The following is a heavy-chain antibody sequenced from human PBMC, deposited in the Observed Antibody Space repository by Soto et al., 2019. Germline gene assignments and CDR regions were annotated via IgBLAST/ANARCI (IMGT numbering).Heavy chain of an antibody. CDR1: GGSVSSSY. CDR2: IHTRGII. V-gene: IGHV4-4*07. Sequence: SETLSRTCTVSGGSVSSSYLSWVRQPAGKGLECIGRIHTRGIINYNPSLTGRVTMSVDTSKNQVFLRLSSVTAADTGVYYCARGHSSRSGYYDVAWGQGTLVTVYS. D-gene: IGHD3-22*01. CDR3: ARGHSSRSGYYDVA. J-gene: IGHJ5*02.